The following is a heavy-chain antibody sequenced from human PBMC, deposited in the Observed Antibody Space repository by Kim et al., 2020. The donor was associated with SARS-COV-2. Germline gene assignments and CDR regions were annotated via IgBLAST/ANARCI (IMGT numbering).Heavy chain of an antibody. CDR3: ARGPPLLWPFEN. CDR1: GHAFTDYY. J-gene: IGHJ4*02. CDR2: INPKSGGT. D-gene: IGHD3-10*01. V-gene: IGHV1-2*06. Sequence: ASVKVSCKASGHAFTDYYIHWVRHAPGQGLEWMGRINPKSGGTSYAQKFRGRVTMTRDTSISIAYMGLSGLRSDDTAVYFCARGPPLLWPFENWGQGTLVTVSS.